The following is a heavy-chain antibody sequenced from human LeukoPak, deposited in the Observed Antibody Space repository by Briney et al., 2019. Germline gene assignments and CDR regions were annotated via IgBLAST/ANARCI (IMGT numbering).Heavy chain of an antibody. D-gene: IGHD5-18*01. CDR2: ISESGSGT. J-gene: IGHJ4*02. CDR1: GLTFSRYA. V-gene: IGHV3-23*01. CDR3: AKDIAQGYAFGSIEQDY. Sequence: GGSLRLSCAVSGLTFSRYAMSWVRQAPGKGLEWVSAISESGSGTYYADSVKGRFTISRDNSKDTLSLQMNSLRAEDTAVYYCAKDIAQGYAFGSIEQDYWGQGTLVTVSS.